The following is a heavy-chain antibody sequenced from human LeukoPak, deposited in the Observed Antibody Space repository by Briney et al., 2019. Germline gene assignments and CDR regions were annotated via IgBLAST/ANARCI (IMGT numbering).Heavy chain of an antibody. CDR1: GFTFSSYE. Sequence: GGSLRLYCATSGFTFSSYEMNWVRQAPGKGLQWVSYISSSGSTIYYADSVKGRFTISRDNAKNSLYLQMNSLRAEDTAVYYCASSLELNAFDIWGQGTTVTVSS. CDR2: ISSSGSTI. V-gene: IGHV3-48*03. CDR3: ASSLELNAFDI. D-gene: IGHD1-26*01. J-gene: IGHJ3*02.